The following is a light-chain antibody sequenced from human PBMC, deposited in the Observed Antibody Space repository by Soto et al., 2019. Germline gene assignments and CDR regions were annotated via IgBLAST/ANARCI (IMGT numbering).Light chain of an antibody. V-gene: IGKV1-39*01. Sequence: DIQMTQSPSSLSASVGDRVTITCRASQSISSYLNWYQQKPGKAPKLLIYAASSLQSGVPSRFSGSGSGTDFTLTISSLQPEDFAPYYCQQSYSTLRTFGGGTKGEIK. CDR3: QQSYSTLRT. J-gene: IGKJ4*01. CDR1: QSISSY. CDR2: AAS.